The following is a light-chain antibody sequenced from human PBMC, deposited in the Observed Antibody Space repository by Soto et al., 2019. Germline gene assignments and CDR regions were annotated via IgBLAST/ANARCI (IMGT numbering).Light chain of an antibody. V-gene: IGLV2-14*01. Sequence: QSVLTQPASVSGSPGQSIPISCTGTSSDIGAYNYVSWYQQHPGKAPKLMIHEVTNRPSGVSDRFSGSKSGNTASLTISGLQADDEAAYYCSSHTPYTPRVFGTGTKVTVL. CDR2: EVT. J-gene: IGLJ1*01. CDR1: SSDIGAYNY. CDR3: SSHTPYTPRV.